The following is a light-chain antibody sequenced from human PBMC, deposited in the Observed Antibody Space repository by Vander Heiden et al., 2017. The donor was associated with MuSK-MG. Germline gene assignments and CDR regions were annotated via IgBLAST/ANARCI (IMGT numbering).Light chain of an antibody. CDR3: QSYDSSLSGVV. Sequence: QSVLTQPPSVAGAPGQRCTISCTGSSSNIGAGYDVHWYQQLPGTAPKLLIYGNSTRPSGVPHRFSGSKSGTSASLAIAGLQAEDEADYYCQSYDSSLSGVVFGGGTKLTVL. CDR2: GNS. V-gene: IGLV1-40*01. J-gene: IGLJ2*01. CDR1: SSNIGAGYD.